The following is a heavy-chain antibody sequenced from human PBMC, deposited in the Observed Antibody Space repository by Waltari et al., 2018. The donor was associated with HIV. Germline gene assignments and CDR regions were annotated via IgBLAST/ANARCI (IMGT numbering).Heavy chain of an antibody. CDR3: AKEMRQTYYDFWSGSGDY. Sequence: QVQLVESGGGVVQPGGSLRLSCAASGFTFSSYGMHWVRQAPGKGLEWVAFIVYDGTNKYYADSVKGRFTISRDNSNNTLYLQMNSLRAEDTAVYYCAKEMRQTYYDFWSGSGDYWGQGTLVTVSS. CDR1: GFTFSSYG. V-gene: IGHV3-30*02. CDR2: IVYDGTNK. J-gene: IGHJ4*02. D-gene: IGHD3-3*01.